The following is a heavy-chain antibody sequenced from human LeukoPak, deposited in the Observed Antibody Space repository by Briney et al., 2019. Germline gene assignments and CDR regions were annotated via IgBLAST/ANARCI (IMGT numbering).Heavy chain of an antibody. Sequence: SVKLSCKASGGTFSSYAISWVRQAPGQGLEWMAGIIPIFGTANYAQKFQGRVTITTDESTNTAYMELSSLRSEDTAVYYCSRSSIAARQSYYYYYMDVWGKGTTVTVSS. CDR1: GGTFSSYA. J-gene: IGHJ6*03. D-gene: IGHD6-6*01. V-gene: IGHV1-69*05. CDR2: IIPIFGTA. CDR3: SRSSIAARQSYYYYYMDV.